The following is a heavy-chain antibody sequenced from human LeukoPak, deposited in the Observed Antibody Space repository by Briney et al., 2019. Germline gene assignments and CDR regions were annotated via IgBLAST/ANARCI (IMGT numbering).Heavy chain of an antibody. CDR2: IRSTGST. Sequence: PSETLSLTCAVSGASISSYYWSWIRQPPGKGLEWIGYIRSTGSTNYNPSLKSRVTMSVDTSKNQFSLRLTSVTAADTAVYYCARVMLPSESSMDVWGQGTTVTVSS. CDR3: ARVMLPSESSMDV. V-gene: IGHV4-59*12. CDR1: GASISSYY. D-gene: IGHD2-8*01. J-gene: IGHJ6*02.